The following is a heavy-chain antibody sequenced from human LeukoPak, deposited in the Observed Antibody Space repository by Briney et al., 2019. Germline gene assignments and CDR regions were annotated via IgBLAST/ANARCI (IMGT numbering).Heavy chain of an antibody. CDR1: GYTFTSYG. D-gene: IGHD5-12*01. V-gene: IGHV1-18*01. Sequence: GASVKVSCKASGYTFTSYGISWVRQAPGQGLEWMGWISAYNGNTNYAQKLQGRVTMTTDTSTSTAYMELRSLRSDDTAAYYCARFSGILSGYDSADNYWGQGTLVTVSS. CDR3: ARFSGILSGYDSADNY. CDR2: ISAYNGNT. J-gene: IGHJ4*02.